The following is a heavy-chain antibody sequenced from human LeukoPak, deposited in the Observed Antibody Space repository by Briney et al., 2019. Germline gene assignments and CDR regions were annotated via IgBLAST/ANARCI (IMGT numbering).Heavy chain of an antibody. J-gene: IGHJ4*02. V-gene: IGHV3-30*18. Sequence: PGGSLRLSCAASGFTFSSYGIHWDRQAPGKGLEWVAVISYDGSYKFYADSVKDRFTISRDSSKNTLYLQMNSLRAEDTAVYYCAKDPFDYWGQGTLVTVSS. CDR2: ISYDGSYK. CDR1: GFTFSSYG. CDR3: AKDPFDY.